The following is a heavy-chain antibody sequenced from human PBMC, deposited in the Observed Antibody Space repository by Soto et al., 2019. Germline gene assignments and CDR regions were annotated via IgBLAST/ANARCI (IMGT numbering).Heavy chain of an antibody. J-gene: IGHJ6*02. D-gene: IGHD2-21*01. CDR2: ISSSGTI. V-gene: IGHV4-59*01. CDR1: GGSIRDYF. CDR3: ARDRKRVIPVNYYYYGMDV. Sequence: PSETLSLTCSVSGGSIRDYFWTWVRQPPGKGLEWIGYISSSGTIKYNSSLKSRVTISLDTSRNHFSLKLSSVTTADTAVYFCARDRKRVIPVNYYYYGMDVWGQGTTVTVSS.